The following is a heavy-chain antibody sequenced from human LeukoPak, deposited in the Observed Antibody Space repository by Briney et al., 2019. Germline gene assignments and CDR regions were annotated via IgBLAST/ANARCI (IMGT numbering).Heavy chain of an antibody. CDR2: IYYSGST. Sequence: SETLSLTCTVSGGSISSYYRSWIRQPPGKGLEWIGYIYYSGSTNYNPSLKSRVTISVDTSKNQFSLKLSSVTAADTAVYYCARSGENYGYDWFDPWGQGTLVTVSS. J-gene: IGHJ5*02. V-gene: IGHV4-59*01. CDR3: ARSGENYGYDWFDP. CDR1: GGSISSYY. D-gene: IGHD5-18*01.